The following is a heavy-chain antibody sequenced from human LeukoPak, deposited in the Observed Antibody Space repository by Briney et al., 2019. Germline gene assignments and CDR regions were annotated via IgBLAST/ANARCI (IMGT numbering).Heavy chain of an antibody. CDR2: ISYDGSNK. D-gene: IGHD5-18*01. CDR3: ARAPWGAADTAIVNFDY. Sequence: GGSLRLSCAASGFTFSSYAIHWVRQAPGKGLEWVAVISYDGSNKNYADSVKGRFTISRDNPKNTLYLQMNSLRLEDTAVYYCARAPWGAADTAIVNFDYWGPGTLVTVSS. V-gene: IGHV3-30*04. J-gene: IGHJ4*02. CDR1: GFTFSSYA.